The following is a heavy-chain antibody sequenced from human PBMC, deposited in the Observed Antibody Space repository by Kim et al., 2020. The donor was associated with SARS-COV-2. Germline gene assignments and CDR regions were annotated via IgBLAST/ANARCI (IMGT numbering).Heavy chain of an antibody. V-gene: IGHV4-4*07. Sequence: NHSHKTRLPMSVDTSKNQFSLKLTSVTAADTAVYFCARRLVLSAHYYFDYWGQGTLVTVSS. CDR3: ARRLVLSAHYYFDY. J-gene: IGHJ4*02. D-gene: IGHD2-15*01.